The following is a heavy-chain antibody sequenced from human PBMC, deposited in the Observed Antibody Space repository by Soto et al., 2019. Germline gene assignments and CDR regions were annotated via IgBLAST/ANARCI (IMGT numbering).Heavy chain of an antibody. CDR2: IYYSGYT. V-gene: IGHV4-59*01. Sequence: QVQLKESGPGLVKPSETLSLTCAVSGGSISGYYWCWIRQPPGKRLEWIGYIYYSGYTNYIPSLKSRVTISVDRSKNQFSLELRSVTASDPAVYYCARDSVGSGYDWGQGTLVTVSS. D-gene: IGHD5-12*01. CDR1: GGSISGYY. CDR3: ARDSVGSGYD. J-gene: IGHJ1*01.